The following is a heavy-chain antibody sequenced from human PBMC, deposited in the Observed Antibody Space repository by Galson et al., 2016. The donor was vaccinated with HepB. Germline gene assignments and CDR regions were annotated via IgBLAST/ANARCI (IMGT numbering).Heavy chain of an antibody. CDR3: ARDVSPYASPPDY. CDR1: GFIFSNYH. V-gene: IGHV3-21*01. CDR2: VSARSDYI. J-gene: IGHJ4*02. D-gene: IGHD2-2*01. Sequence: SLRLSCAASGFIFSNYHMNWVRQPPGKGLEWVACVSARSDYIYYSESMKGRFTISRDNAKSSVYLQMNSLRDDDTAVYYCARDVSPYASPPDYWGQGILITVSS.